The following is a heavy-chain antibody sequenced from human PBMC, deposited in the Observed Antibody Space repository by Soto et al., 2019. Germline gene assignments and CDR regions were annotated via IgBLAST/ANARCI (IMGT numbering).Heavy chain of an antibody. CDR2: ISSSSSYI. CDR3: ARVDYDFWSGYPPQGMDV. CDR1: GFTFSSYS. V-gene: IGHV3-21*01. Sequence: LRLSCAASGFTFSSYSMNWVRQAPGKGLEWVSSISSSSSYIYYADSVKGRFTISKDNAKNSLYLQMNSLRAEDTAVYYCARVDYDFWSGYPPQGMDVWGKGTTVTVSS. J-gene: IGHJ6*04. D-gene: IGHD3-3*01.